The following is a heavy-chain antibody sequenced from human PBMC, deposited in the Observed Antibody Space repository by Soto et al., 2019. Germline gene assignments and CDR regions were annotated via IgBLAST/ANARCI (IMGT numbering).Heavy chain of an antibody. Sequence: GGSLRLSCAASGFTFSSYAMHWVRQAPGKGLEWVAVISYDGSNKYYADSVKGRFTISRDNSKNTLYLQMNSLRAEDTAVYYSARDQDFWSGYYVYAFDIWGQGTMVTVSS. CDR3: ARDQDFWSGYYVYAFDI. CDR1: GFTFSSYA. J-gene: IGHJ3*02. D-gene: IGHD3-3*01. V-gene: IGHV3-30-3*01. CDR2: ISYDGSNK.